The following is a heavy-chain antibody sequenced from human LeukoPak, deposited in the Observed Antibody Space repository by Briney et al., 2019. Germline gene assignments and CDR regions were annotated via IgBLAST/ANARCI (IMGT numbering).Heavy chain of an antibody. D-gene: IGHD1-1*01. Sequence: PGRSLRLSCAASGFTFSSYAMHWVRQAPGKGLEWVAVISYVGSNKYYADSVKGRFTISRDNSKNTLYLQMNSLRAEDTAVYYCARERNGHPFDYWGQGTLVTVSS. CDR2: ISYVGSNK. V-gene: IGHV3-30*04. CDR1: GFTFSSYA. J-gene: IGHJ4*02. CDR3: ARERNGHPFDY.